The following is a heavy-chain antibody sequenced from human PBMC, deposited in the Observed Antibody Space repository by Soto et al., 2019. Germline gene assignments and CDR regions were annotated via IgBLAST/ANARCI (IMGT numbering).Heavy chain of an antibody. CDR2: IRSKAYGGTT. D-gene: IGHD3-10*01. J-gene: IGHJ6*02. Sequence: EVQLVESGGGLVQPGRSLRLSCTASGFTFGDYAMSWVRQAPGKGLEWVGFIRSKAYGGTTEYAASVKGRFTISRDDSKSMAYLQMTGLKTENTALYYCTRDYGSGGYLTYYYYYSGMAVWGQGTRSPSP. CDR1: GFTFGDYA. V-gene: IGHV3-49*04. CDR3: TRDYGSGGYLTYYYYYSGMAV.